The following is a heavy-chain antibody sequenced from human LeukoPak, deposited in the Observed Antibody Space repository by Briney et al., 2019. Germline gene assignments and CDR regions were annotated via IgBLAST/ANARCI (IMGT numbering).Heavy chain of an antibody. J-gene: IGHJ4*02. CDR3: ARDVRHDSSGYYDY. D-gene: IGHD3-22*01. CDR1: GFTVSSNY. Sequence: TGGSLRLSCAASGFTVSSNYMSWVRQAPGKGLEWVSVIYSGGSTYYADSVKGRFTISRDNSKNTLYLQMNSLRAEDTAVYYCARDVRHDSSGYYDYWGQGTLVTVSS. V-gene: IGHV3-53*01. CDR2: IYSGGST.